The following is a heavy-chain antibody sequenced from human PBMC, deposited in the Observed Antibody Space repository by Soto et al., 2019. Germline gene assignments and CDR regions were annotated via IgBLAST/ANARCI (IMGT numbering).Heavy chain of an antibody. CDR3: ARGGRADTAMVNVY. Sequence: PSETLSLTCTVSGGSISSGGYSWSWIRQPPGKGMEWIGCIYHSGSTYYNPSLKSRVTISVDRSKNQFSLKLSSVTAADTAVYYCARGGRADTAMVNVYWGQGTLVTVSS. D-gene: IGHD5-18*01. V-gene: IGHV4-30-2*01. CDR2: IYHSGST. CDR1: GGSISSGGYS. J-gene: IGHJ4*02.